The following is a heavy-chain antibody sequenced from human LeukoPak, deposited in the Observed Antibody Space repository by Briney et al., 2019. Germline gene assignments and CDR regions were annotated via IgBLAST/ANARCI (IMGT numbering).Heavy chain of an antibody. D-gene: IGHD2-21*02. J-gene: IGHJ3*02. CDR1: GGSISSYY. CDR3: ARAVLAYCGGDCYSFAFDI. Sequence: SETLSLTCTVSGGSISSYYWSWIRQPPGKGLEWIGEINHSGSTNYNPSLKSRVTISVDTSKNQFSLKLSSVTAADTAVYYCARAVLAYCGGDCYSFAFDIWGQGTMATVSS. V-gene: IGHV4-34*01. CDR2: INHSGST.